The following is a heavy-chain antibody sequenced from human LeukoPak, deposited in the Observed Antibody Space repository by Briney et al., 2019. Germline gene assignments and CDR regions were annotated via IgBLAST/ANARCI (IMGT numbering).Heavy chain of an antibody. V-gene: IGHV4-59*01. Sequence: SETLSLTCAVSGGSISSYYWSWIRQPPGKGLEGSGYIYYTGSPNYNPSLKSRATISVDTTKNQFSLKLSSVTAADTAVYFCARVPGCDWESSYDYWGQGTLVTVSS. CDR3: ARVPGCDWESSYDY. D-gene: IGHD5-12*01. J-gene: IGHJ4*02. CDR2: IYYTGSP. CDR1: GGSISSYY.